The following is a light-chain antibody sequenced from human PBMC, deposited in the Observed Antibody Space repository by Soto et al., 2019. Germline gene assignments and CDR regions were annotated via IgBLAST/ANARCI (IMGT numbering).Light chain of an antibody. J-gene: IGKJ1*01. CDR2: DAS. CDR3: QHYNSYSEA. CDR1: QSVSSW. Sequence: DIQMTQSPSTLSASVGDRCTITCRASQSVSSWLAWYQQKPGNAPNLLIYDASNLESGVPSRFSGSGSGTEFTLTISSLQPDDFATYYCQHYNSYSEAFGQGTKVDIK. V-gene: IGKV1-5*01.